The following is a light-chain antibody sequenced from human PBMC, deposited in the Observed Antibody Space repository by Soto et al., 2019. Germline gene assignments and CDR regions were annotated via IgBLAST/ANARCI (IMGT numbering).Light chain of an antibody. V-gene: IGLV2-14*01. CDR3: SSYTSFKTLV. CDR2: DVT. Sequence: QSVLTQPASVSESPGQSISLSCTGSSSDVGGYKYVSWYQQHPGKAPKLLIYDVTNRPSGVSNRFSGSKSGYTASLTISGLQSEDEADYYCSSYTSFKTLVFGTGTKV. CDR1: SSDVGGYKY. J-gene: IGLJ1*01.